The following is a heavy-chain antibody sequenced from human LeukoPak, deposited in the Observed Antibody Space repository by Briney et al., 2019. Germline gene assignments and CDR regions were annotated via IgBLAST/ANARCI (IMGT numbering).Heavy chain of an antibody. CDR2: VIPISGTA. Sequence: SVKVSCKASGGTFSSYAISWVRQAPGHGLDWMGGVIPISGTANYAQKFQGRVTITADESTSTAYMELSSLRSEDTAVYYCARAKRWWLPGVRLYYYYYMDVWGKGTTVTVSS. V-gene: IGHV1-69*01. CDR1: GGTFSSYA. J-gene: IGHJ6*03. D-gene: IGHD5-12*01. CDR3: ARAKRWWLPGVRLYYYYYMDV.